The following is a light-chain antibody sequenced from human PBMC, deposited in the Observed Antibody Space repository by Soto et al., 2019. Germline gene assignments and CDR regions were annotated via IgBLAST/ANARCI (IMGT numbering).Light chain of an antibody. CDR3: QQYNSFIWT. Sequence: DIQMTQSPSTLSASVGDRVTIICRASQTISSWLAWYQQKGGQAPKLLISKASILDSGVPSRFSGSGSGTEFNLTLSSLQPEDFATYYCQQYNSFIWTFGQGTKVDIK. CDR2: KAS. V-gene: IGKV1-5*03. CDR1: QTISSW. J-gene: IGKJ1*01.